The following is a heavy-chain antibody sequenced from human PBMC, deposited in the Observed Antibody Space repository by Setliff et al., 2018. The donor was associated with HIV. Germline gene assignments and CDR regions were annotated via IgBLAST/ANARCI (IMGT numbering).Heavy chain of an antibody. CDR1: GGSISSGDYY. Sequence: SETLSLTCTVSGGSISSGDYYWSWIRQPPGKGLEWIGYIYYSGSTTYNPSLGSRVTISVDTSKNQFSLNLRSVTAADTAVYYCARAQDAFDIWGQGTMVTVSS. CDR2: IYYSGST. J-gene: IGHJ3*02. CDR3: ARAQDAFDI. V-gene: IGHV4-61*08.